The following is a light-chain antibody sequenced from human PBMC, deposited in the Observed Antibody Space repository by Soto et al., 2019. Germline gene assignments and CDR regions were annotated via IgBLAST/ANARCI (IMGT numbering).Light chain of an antibody. CDR3: QQYNNWPQT. V-gene: IGKV3-15*01. CDR2: GAS. Sequence: EIVLTQSPGTLSLSPGERATLSCRASQSVSSLAWYQQKPGQAPRLLIYGASTRATGIPARFSGSGSGTEFTLTISSLQSEDFAVYYCQQYNNWPQTFGQGTKVDIK. J-gene: IGKJ1*01. CDR1: QSVSS.